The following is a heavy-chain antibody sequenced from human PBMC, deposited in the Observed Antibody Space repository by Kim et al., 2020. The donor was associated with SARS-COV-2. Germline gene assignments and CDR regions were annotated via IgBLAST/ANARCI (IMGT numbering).Heavy chain of an antibody. CDR2: LYTGGSA. V-gene: IGHV3-66*01. J-gene: IGHJ1*01. CDR1: GFIVNSNY. Sequence: GGSLRLSCAASGFIVNSNYMSWVRQVSGKGLEWVALLYTGGSADYVDSVKGRFTVSRDLSTNTLXXQMNSLRVEDTAVYYCARAWGPXGSNSFWGFWGQGTLVTVSS. CDR3: ARAWGPXGSNSFWGF. D-gene: IGHD3-16*01.